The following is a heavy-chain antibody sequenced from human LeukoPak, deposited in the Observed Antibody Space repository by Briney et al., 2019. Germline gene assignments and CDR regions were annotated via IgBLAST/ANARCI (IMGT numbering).Heavy chain of an antibody. CDR2: IKQDGSEK. CDR1: GFTFSSYW. Sequence: PGGSLRLSRAASGFTFSSYWMSWVRQAPGKGLEWVANIKQDGSEKYYVDSVKGRFTISRDNAKNSLYLQMNSLRAEDTAVYYCARALGSSGWAHGVDYWGQGALVTVSS. D-gene: IGHD6-19*01. V-gene: IGHV3-7*01. CDR3: ARALGSSGWAHGVDY. J-gene: IGHJ4*02.